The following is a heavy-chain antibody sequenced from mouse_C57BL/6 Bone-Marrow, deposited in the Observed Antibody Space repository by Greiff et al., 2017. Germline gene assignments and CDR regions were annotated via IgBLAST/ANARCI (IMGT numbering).Heavy chain of an antibody. CDR2: INYDGSST. CDR3: ARDRYLYFDV. CDR1: GFTFSDYY. J-gene: IGHJ1*03. V-gene: IGHV5-16*01. Sequence: EVMLVESEGGLVQPGSSMKLSCTASGFTFSDYYMAWVRQVPEKGLEWVANINYDGSSTYYLDSLKSRFIISRDNAKNILYLQMSSLKSEDTATYYCARDRYLYFDVWGTGTTVTVSS.